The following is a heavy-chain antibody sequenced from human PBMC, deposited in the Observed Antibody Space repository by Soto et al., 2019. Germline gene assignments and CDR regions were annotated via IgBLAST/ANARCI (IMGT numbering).Heavy chain of an antibody. D-gene: IGHD3-3*01. Sequence: VQLVASGGGVVQPGRSLRLSCAASGFTFSSYAMHWVRQAPGKGLEWVAVISYDGSNKYYADSVKGRFTISRDNSKNTLYLQMNSLRAEDTAVYYCARNPPSLRFLEWLGPNDYYYYYGMDVWGQGTTVTVSS. CDR2: ISYDGSNK. J-gene: IGHJ6*02. CDR1: GFTFSSYA. CDR3: ARNPPSLRFLEWLGPNDYYYYYGMDV. V-gene: IGHV3-30-3*01.